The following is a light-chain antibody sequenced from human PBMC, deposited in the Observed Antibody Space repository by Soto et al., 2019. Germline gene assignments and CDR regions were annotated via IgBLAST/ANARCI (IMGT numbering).Light chain of an antibody. J-gene: IGLJ1*01. Sequence: QSVLTQPPSASGTPGQRVTISCSGSISNIGSNYVYWYQHLPVTAPKLLIYRNNPRPSGVPDRFSGSKSGTSASLAISGLRSEEEADYYCAAWDDSLSGYVFGTGTKVTVL. CDR3: AAWDDSLSGYV. V-gene: IGLV1-47*01. CDR2: RNN. CDR1: ISNIGSNY.